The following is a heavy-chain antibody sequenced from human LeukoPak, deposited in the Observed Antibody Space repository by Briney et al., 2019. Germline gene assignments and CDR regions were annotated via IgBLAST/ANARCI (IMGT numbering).Heavy chain of an antibody. D-gene: IGHD2-2*01. CDR1: GFTFSSYP. CDR2: ISHDGRNK. CDR3: SRGMEYHLRGWAFDI. J-gene: IGHJ3*02. Sequence: GGSLRLSCTASGFTFSSYPMHWVRQAPGKGLEWVALISHDGRNKYYEDSVKGRFTISRDNSKNTLYLQMNSLRAEDTAVYYCSRGMEYHLRGWAFDIWGQGTRVTVSS. V-gene: IGHV3-30*03.